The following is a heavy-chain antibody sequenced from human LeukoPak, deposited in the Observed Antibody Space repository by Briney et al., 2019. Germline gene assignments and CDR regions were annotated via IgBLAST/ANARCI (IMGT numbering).Heavy chain of an antibody. CDR3: ARESGYGVSYFDY. J-gene: IGHJ4*02. V-gene: IGHV4-59*01. CDR1: GGSISSYY. D-gene: IGHD6-25*01. CDR2: IYYSGST. Sequence: SETLSLTCTVSGGSISSYYWSWIRQPPGKGLEWIGYIYYSGSTNYNPSLKSRVTISVDTSKNQFSLKLSSVTAADTAVYYCARESGYGVSYFDYWGQGTLVTVSS.